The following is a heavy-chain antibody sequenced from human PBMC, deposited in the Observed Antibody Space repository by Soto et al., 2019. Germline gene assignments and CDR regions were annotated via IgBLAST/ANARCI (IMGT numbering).Heavy chain of an antibody. Sequence: EVQLLGSGGGLVQPGGSLRLSCVGSGFPFSTYWMNWVRQAPGKGLEWVANINPDGNVGTYVDSVRGRFTTSRDNAKNSLYLQMNSLRADDTAVYFCAGWGGHDYNYWGQGIMATVSS. D-gene: IGHD4-4*01. CDR2: INPDGNVG. CDR3: AGWGGHDYNY. J-gene: IGHJ4*02. V-gene: IGHV3-7*03. CDR1: GFPFSTYW.